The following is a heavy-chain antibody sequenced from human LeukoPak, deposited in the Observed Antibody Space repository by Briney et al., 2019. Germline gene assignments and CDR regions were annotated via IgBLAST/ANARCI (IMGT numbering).Heavy chain of an antibody. Sequence: SVKVSCKASGGTFSSYAISWVRQAPGQGLEWMGGIIPIFGTANYAQKFQGRVTITADESTSTAYMELSSLRSEDTAVYYCARVVTMVGHFDYWGQGTLVTVSS. CDR3: ARVVTMVGHFDY. J-gene: IGHJ4*02. D-gene: IGHD3-10*02. CDR2: IIPIFGTA. V-gene: IGHV1-69*01. CDR1: GGTFSSYA.